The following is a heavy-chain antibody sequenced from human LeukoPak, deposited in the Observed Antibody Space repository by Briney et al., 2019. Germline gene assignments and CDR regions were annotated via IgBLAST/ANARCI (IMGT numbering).Heavy chain of an antibody. D-gene: IGHD4-17*01. CDR3: ARDLRRSVTKKTEYFQH. Sequence: SVKVSCKASGGTFSSYAISCVRQAPGQGLEWMGGIIPIFGTANYAQKFQGRVTITTDESTSTAYMELSSLRSEDTAVYYCARDLRRSVTKKTEYFQHWGQGTLVTVSS. CDR2: IIPIFGTA. V-gene: IGHV1-69*05. J-gene: IGHJ1*01. CDR1: GGTFSSYA.